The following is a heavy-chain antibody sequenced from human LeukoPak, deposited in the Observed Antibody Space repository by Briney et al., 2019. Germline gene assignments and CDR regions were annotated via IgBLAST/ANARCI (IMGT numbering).Heavy chain of an antibody. CDR2: MNPNSGNT. Sequence: ASVKVSCKASGYTFNSYDINWVRQATGQGLERMGWMNPNSGNTGYAQKFQGRVTITRNTSISTAYMELSSLRSEDTAVYYCARPRRGSYHNWFDPWGQGTLVTVSS. CDR1: GYTFNSYD. CDR3: ARPRRGSYHNWFDP. V-gene: IGHV1-8*03. D-gene: IGHD1-26*01. J-gene: IGHJ5*02.